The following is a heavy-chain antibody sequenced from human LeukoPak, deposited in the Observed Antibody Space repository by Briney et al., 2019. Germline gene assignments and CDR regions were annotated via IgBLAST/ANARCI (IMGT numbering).Heavy chain of an antibody. V-gene: IGHV3-23*01. CDR2: ISNRGGKT. CDR1: GFTFSNSG. J-gene: IGHJ3*02. Sequence: GGSPRLSCAASGFTFSNSGMTWVRQAPGKGLEWVSGISNRGGKTYYADSVKGRFTISRDNSKNTLYLQMNRLRAEDTALYYCAKAAGYDSRDDAFDIWGQGAMVTVSS. CDR3: AKAAGYDSRDDAFDI. D-gene: IGHD3-22*01.